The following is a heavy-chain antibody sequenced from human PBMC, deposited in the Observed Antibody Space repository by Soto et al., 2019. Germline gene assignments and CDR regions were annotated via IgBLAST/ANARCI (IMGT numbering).Heavy chain of an antibody. D-gene: IGHD6-13*01. CDR3: AKDIEPPGLFFDY. Sequence: PGGSLRLSCAASGFTFRDYYMSWIRQAPGKGLEWISYISISGSSIYYADSVKGRFTISRDDAKNSLYLQMNGLRAEDTAVYYCAKDIEPPGLFFDYWGQGTLVTVSS. CDR1: GFTFRDYY. V-gene: IGHV3-11*01. CDR2: ISISGSSI. J-gene: IGHJ4*01.